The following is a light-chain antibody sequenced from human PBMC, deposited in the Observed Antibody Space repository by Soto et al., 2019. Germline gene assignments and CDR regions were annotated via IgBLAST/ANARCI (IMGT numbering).Light chain of an antibody. CDR2: SNN. CDR3: AAWDDSLNGRV. J-gene: IGLJ2*01. V-gene: IGLV1-44*01. Sequence: QSVLTQPPSASGTPGQRVTISCSGSSSNIGSNTVNWYQQLPGTAPKLLIYSNNQRPSGVPDRFSGSKSGTSASLAISGLQSEDEAEYYCAAWDDSLNGRVVGVGTKLAVL. CDR1: SSNIGSNT.